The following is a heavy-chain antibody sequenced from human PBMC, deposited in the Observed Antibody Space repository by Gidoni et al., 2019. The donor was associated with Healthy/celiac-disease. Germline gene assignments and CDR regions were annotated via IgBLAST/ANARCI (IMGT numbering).Heavy chain of an antibody. CDR1: GGSISSSSYY. CDR3: ARQKKAILSSSWPYYFDY. V-gene: IGHV4-39*01. D-gene: IGHD6-13*01. Sequence: QLQLQESGPGLVKPSETLSLTCTVSGGSISSSSYYWGWIRQPPGKGLEWIGSIYYSGSTYYNPSLKSRVTISVDTSKNQFSLKLSSVTAADTAVYYCARQKKAILSSSWPYYFDYWGQGTLVTVSS. CDR2: IYYSGST. J-gene: IGHJ4*02.